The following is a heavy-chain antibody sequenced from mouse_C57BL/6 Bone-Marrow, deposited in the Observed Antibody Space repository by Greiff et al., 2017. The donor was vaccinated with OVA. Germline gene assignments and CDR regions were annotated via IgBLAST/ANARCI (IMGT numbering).Heavy chain of an antibody. CDR3: ARSDVYYVVIYWYCDV. CDR2: IDPSDSYT. V-gene: IGHV1-69*01. D-gene: IGHD2-3*01. Sequence: QVQLQQPGAELVMPGASVKLSCKASGYTFTSYWMHWVKQRPGQGLEWIGEIDPSDSYTNYNQKFKGKSTLTVDKSSSTAYMQLSSLTSEDSAVYNCARSDVYYVVIYWYCDVWGTGTTVTVSS. CDR1: GYTFTSYW. J-gene: IGHJ1*03.